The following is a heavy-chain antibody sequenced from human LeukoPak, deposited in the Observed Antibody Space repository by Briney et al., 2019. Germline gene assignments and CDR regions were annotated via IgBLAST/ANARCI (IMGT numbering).Heavy chain of an antibody. CDR2: INHSGST. CDR3: ARSGYERYYYYGMDV. J-gene: IGHJ6*02. Sequence: RSSETLSLTCAVYGVSFSGYYWSWVRQPPGKGLEWLGEINHSGSTNYNPSLKSRVTISVDTSKNQFSLKPSSVTAADTAVYYCARSGYERYYYYGMDVWGQGTTVTVSS. V-gene: IGHV4-34*01. CDR1: GVSFSGYY. D-gene: IGHD5-12*01.